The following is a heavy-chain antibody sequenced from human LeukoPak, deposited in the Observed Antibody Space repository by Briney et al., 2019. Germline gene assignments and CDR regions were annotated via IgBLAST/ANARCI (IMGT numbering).Heavy chain of an antibody. D-gene: IGHD3-22*01. J-gene: IGHJ4*02. CDR3: ARRLRDSSGSNPYYFDY. V-gene: IGHV3-7*03. Sequence: GGSLRLSCTTSGFTFRAYWMGWVRQAPGKGLEWVANIHQHGSKENYVDSVKGRFTISRDNAKNSVFLQMNSLRAEDTALYYCARRLRDSSGSNPYYFDYWGQGTLVTVSS. CDR2: IHQHGSKE. CDR1: GFTFRAYW.